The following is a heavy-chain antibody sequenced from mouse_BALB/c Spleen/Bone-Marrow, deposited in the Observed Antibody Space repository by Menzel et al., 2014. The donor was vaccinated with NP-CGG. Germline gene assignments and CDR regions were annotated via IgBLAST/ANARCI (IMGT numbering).Heavy chain of an antibody. CDR2: IYPGDDDT. CDR1: GYAISGYW. J-gene: IGHJ3*01. V-gene: IGHV1-80*01. CDR3: AREDYGNSWFAY. Sequence: QVQLQQSGAELVRPGSSVKISRKASGYAISGYWMNWVKQRPGQGLEWIGQIYPGDDDTIYNGKFKGKATLTADKSSNTAYMQLSSLTSEDSAVYLCAREDYGNSWFAYWGQGTLVTVSA. D-gene: IGHD2-1*01.